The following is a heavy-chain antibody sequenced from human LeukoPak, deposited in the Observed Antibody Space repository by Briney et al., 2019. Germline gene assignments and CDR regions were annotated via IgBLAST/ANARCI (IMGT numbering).Heavy chain of an antibody. CDR1: GGSISIGGYY. CDR3: AATYSSSWYQVY. D-gene: IGHD6-13*01. Sequence: PSETLSLTCTVSGGSISIGGYYWSWIRQHPGKGLEWIGYIYYSGSTYYNPSLKSRVTISVDTSKNQFSLKLSSVTAADTAVYYCAATYSSSWYQVYWGQGTLVTVSS. CDR2: IYYSGST. V-gene: IGHV4-31*03. J-gene: IGHJ4*02.